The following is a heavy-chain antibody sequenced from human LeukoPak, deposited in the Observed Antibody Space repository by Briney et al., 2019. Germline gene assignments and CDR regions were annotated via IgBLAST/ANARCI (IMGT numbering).Heavy chain of an antibody. D-gene: IGHD3-22*01. CDR3: ARGWGGSVYASAFDI. J-gene: IGHJ3*02. V-gene: IGHV3-33*01. CDR2: IWYEGNTK. CDR1: GFTFSSYG. Sequence: GTSLRLSCAASGFTFSSYGMRWVRQAPGKGLEWVALIWYEGNTKKYADSVKGRITISRDNSKNTLYLEMNSLRAEDTAVYYCARGWGGSVYASAFDIWGQGTMVTISS.